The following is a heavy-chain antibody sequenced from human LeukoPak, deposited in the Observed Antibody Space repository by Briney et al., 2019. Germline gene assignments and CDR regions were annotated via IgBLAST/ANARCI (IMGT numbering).Heavy chain of an antibody. J-gene: IGHJ4*02. CDR2: INWNGGST. D-gene: IGHD1-26*01. CDR3: ARWSLGREFDY. CDR1: GFRFDDYS. Sequence: GGSLRLSCAASGFRFDDYSMTWIRQAPGKGLEWVSSINWNGGSTAYADSVKGRFTISRDNAKNSLYLQMNSLRAEDTAVYYCARWSLGREFDYWGQGTLVTFSS. V-gene: IGHV3-20*04.